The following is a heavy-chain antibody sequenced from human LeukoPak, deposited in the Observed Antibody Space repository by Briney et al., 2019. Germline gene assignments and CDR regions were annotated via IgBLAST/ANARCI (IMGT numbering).Heavy chain of an antibody. D-gene: IGHD1-26*01. J-gene: IGHJ4*02. CDR2: IGGNGVDT. V-gene: IGHV3-23*01. CDR1: GFTFSTYA. CDR3: VKAYTTSGTYLEP. Sequence: PGGSLRLSCTASGFTFSTYAMGWARQAAGKGLEWVSVIGGNGVDTYYADSAKGRFTISRDNSKNTVYLQMNSLRAEDTALYYCVKAYTTSGTYLEPWGQGTLVTVSS.